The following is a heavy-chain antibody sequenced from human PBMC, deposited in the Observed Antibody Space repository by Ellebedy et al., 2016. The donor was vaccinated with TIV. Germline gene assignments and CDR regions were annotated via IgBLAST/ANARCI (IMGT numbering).Heavy chain of an antibody. Sequence: GESLKISXAASGFTFSSYSMNWVRQAPGKGLEWVSSISSSSSYIYYADSVKGRFTISRDNAKNSLYLQMNSLRAEDTAVYYCAREDPYSSSWYTPIDDWGQGTLVTVSS. CDR2: ISSSSSYI. CDR3: AREDPYSSSWYTPIDD. D-gene: IGHD6-13*01. V-gene: IGHV3-21*01. CDR1: GFTFSSYS. J-gene: IGHJ4*02.